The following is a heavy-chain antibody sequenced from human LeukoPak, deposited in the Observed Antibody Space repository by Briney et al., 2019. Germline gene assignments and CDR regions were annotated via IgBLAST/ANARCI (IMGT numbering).Heavy chain of an antibody. V-gene: IGHV3-21*01. Sequence: GGSLRLSCAAFGFTFRNYNMNWVRQAPGKGLEWVSSLSSSSSYIYYADSVKGRFTISRDNAKKSLYLQMNSLRAEDTAVYYCARSTSYYDSSGYSSGHFDYWGQGTLVTVSS. CDR1: GFTFRNYN. J-gene: IGHJ4*02. CDR3: ARSTSYYDSSGYSSGHFDY. CDR2: LSSSSSYI. D-gene: IGHD3-22*01.